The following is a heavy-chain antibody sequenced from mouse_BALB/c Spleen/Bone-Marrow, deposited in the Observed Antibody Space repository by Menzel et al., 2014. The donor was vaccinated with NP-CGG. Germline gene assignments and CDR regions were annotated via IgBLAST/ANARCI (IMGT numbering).Heavy chain of an antibody. Sequence: LVKTGASVKISCKASGYSFTGYYMHWVKQSHGKSLEWIGYISCYNGATSYNQKFKGKATFTVDTPSSTAYMQFNSLTSEDSAVYYCARHYGSSYGAVDYWGQGTSVTVSS. CDR3: ARHYGSSYGAVDY. J-gene: IGHJ4*01. CDR2: ISCYNGAT. CDR1: GYSFTGYY. V-gene: IGHV1S34*01. D-gene: IGHD1-1*01.